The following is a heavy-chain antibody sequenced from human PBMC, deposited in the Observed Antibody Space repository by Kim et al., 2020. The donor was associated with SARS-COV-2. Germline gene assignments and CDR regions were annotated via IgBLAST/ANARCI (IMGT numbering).Heavy chain of an antibody. Sequence: GGSLRLSCVASGFTFSDYWMTWVRQAPGKGLEWVANIKQDGSQTNYVDSVKGRFTISRDNAKNSLYLQMNSLRAEDMAVYYCARTYSPFDYWGQGTLVTVSS. D-gene: IGHD2-15*01. V-gene: IGHV3-7*01. J-gene: IGHJ4*02. CDR3: ARTYSPFDY. CDR1: GFTFSDYW. CDR2: IKQDGSQT.